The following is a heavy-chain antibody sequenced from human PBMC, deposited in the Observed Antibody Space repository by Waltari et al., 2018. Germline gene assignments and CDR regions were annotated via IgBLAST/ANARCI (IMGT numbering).Heavy chain of an antibody. D-gene: IGHD4-4*01. CDR3: ARSFTAVIA. Sequence: QVQLQESGPGLVKPSETLSLTCAVSGYSISSGYYWGWIRQPPGKGLEWIGSIYHSGSTYYNPSLKSRVTISVDTSKNQFSLKLSSVTAADTAVYYCARSFTAVIAWGQGTLVTVSS. CDR2: IYHSGST. CDR1: GYSISSGYY. V-gene: IGHV4-38-2*01. J-gene: IGHJ5*02.